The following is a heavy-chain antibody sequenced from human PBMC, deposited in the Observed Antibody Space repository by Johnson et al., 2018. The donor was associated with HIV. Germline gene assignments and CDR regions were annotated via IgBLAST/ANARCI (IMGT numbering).Heavy chain of an antibody. CDR1: GFTFDDYG. J-gene: IGHJ3*02. CDR3: ARSVWYYDSSAYYYVDAFDI. V-gene: IGHV3-20*04. D-gene: IGHD3-22*01. Sequence: EVQLVESGGGLVQPGGSLRLSCAASGFTFDDYGMSWVRQGPGKGLEWVSGINWNGGSTGYADSLKGRFTISRDNAKNSLYLQMNSLRAEDTALYYCARSVWYYDSSAYYYVDAFDIWGQGTMVTVSS. CDR2: INWNGGST.